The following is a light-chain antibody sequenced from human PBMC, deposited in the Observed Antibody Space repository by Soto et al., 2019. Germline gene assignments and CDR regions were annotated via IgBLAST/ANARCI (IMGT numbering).Light chain of an antibody. V-gene: IGKV3-20*01. CDR1: QSISATY. CDR3: QQHANWPPLT. J-gene: IGKJ4*01. Sequence: EIVLTQSPGTLSLFPGERATFSCRTSQSISATYLAWYQQKPGQAPRLLIYATSSRATGIPDRFSGSGSRTDFTLTISSLQSEDVAVYYCQQHANWPPLTFGGGTKVEIK. CDR2: ATS.